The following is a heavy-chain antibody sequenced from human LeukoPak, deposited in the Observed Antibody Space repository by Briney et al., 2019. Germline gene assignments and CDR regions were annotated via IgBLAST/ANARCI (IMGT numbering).Heavy chain of an antibody. Sequence: PGGSLRLSCAASGFTFSNAWMSWVRQAPGKGLEWVGHIKSKTDGGTTDYTAPVKGRFTISRDDSKSTLYLQMNSLKTEDTAVYYCTTDYLSGFYYFDYWGQGTLVTVSS. CDR2: IKSKTDGGTT. CDR3: TTDYLSGFYYFDY. V-gene: IGHV3-15*01. CDR1: GFTFSNAW. D-gene: IGHD2/OR15-2a*01. J-gene: IGHJ4*02.